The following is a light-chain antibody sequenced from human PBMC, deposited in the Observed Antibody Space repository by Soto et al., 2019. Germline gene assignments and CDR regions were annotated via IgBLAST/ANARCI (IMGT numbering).Light chain of an antibody. Sequence: EIVLTQSPATLSLSPGERATLSCRASQSVSSYLAWYQQKVGQAPRLLIYGASNRATGIPARFSGSGSGTDFTLTISSLEPEDFAVYYCQQGSNWPSFGQGTRLEIK. CDR3: QQGSNWPS. J-gene: IGKJ5*01. CDR2: GAS. CDR1: QSVSSY. V-gene: IGKV3-11*01.